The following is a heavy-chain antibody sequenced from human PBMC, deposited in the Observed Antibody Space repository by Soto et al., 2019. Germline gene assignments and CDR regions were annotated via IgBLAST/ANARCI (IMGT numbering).Heavy chain of an antibody. Sequence: GGSLRLSCAASGFTFSSYGMHWVRQAPGKGLEWVAVISYDGSNKYYADSVKGRFTISGDNSKNTLYLQMNSLRAEDTAVYYCAKDFPSTGIYYYYGMDVWGQGTTVTVSS. V-gene: IGHV3-30*18. CDR2: ISYDGSNK. D-gene: IGHD1-1*01. CDR3: AKDFPSTGIYYYYGMDV. J-gene: IGHJ6*02. CDR1: GFTFSSYG.